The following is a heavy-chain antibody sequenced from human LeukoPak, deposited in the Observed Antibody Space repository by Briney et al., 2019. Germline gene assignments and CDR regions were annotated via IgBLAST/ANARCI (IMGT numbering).Heavy chain of an antibody. CDR1: VFTFSSYG. D-gene: IGHD3-22*01. V-gene: IGHV3-30*18. CDR2: ISYDGSNQ. Sequence: PGRSLRLSCAASVFTFSSYGMHWVRQAPGKGLEWVAVISYDGSNQYYADTVKGRFTISRDNSKNTLYLQMNSLRAEDTAVYYCAKDRLGALYYYDSSGYYRFDYWGQGTLVTVSS. CDR3: AKDRLGALYYYDSSGYYRFDY. J-gene: IGHJ4*01.